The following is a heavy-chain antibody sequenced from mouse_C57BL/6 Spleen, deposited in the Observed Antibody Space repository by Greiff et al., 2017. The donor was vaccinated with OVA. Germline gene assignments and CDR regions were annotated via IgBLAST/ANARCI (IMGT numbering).Heavy chain of an antibody. V-gene: IGHV1-26*01. CDR1: GYTFTDYY. Sequence: VQLQQSGPELVKPGASVKISCKASGYTFTDYYMNWVKQSHGKSLEWIGDINPNNGGTSYNQKFKGKATLTVDKSSSTAYMELCSLTSEDSAVYYCARSAYSYAMDYWGQGTSVTVSS. CDR2: INPNNGGT. CDR3: ARSAYSYAMDY. D-gene: IGHD2-12*01. J-gene: IGHJ4*01.